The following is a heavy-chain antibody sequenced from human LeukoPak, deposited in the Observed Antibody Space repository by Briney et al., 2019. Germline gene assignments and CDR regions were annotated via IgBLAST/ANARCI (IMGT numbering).Heavy chain of an antibody. J-gene: IGHJ4*02. CDR1: GFTFSSYD. CDR3: ARDLNREDFDY. V-gene: IGHV3-33*01. CDR2: IWYDGSDK. Sequence: GGSQRLSCAASGFTFSSYDMHWVRQAPGKGLEWVAIIWYDGSDKYYGDSVKGRFTVSRDNLKNTLYLQVNSLRVEDTAVYYCARDLNREDFDYWGQGTLVVVSS. D-gene: IGHD3-9*01.